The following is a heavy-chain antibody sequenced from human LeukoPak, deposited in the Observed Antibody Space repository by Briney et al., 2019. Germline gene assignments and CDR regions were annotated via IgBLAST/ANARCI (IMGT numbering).Heavy chain of an antibody. CDR2: INHSGST. Sequence: SETLSLTCAVYGGSFSGYYWSWIRQPPGKGLEWIGEINHSGSTNYNPSLKSRVTISVDTSKNQFSLKLSSVTAADTAVYYCARLRVVPAAYYGMDVWGQGTTVTVSS. J-gene: IGHJ6*02. CDR3: ARLRVVPAAYYGMDV. D-gene: IGHD2-2*01. V-gene: IGHV4-34*01. CDR1: GGSFSGYY.